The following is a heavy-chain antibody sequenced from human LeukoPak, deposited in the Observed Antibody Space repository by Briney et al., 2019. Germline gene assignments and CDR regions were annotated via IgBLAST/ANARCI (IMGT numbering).Heavy chain of an antibody. CDR2: IYYSGST. CDR1: GGSISSGGYY. Sequence: PSETLSLTCTVSGGSISSGGYYWSWIRQHPGKGLEWIGYIYYSGSTYYNPSLKSRVTISVDTSKNQFSLKLSSVTAADTAVYYCARDGGVTGWYYFDYWGQGTLVTVSS. V-gene: IGHV4-31*03. J-gene: IGHJ4*02. CDR3: ARDGGVTGWYYFDY. D-gene: IGHD2-8*02.